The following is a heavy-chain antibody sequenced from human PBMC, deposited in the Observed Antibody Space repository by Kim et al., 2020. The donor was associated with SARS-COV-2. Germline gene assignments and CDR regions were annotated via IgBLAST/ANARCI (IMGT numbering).Heavy chain of an antibody. CDR2: IGTAGDT. CDR3: ARVYYGSGFSYGMDV. J-gene: IGHJ6*02. Sequence: GGSLRLSCAASGFTFSSYDMHWVRQAPGKGLEWVSAIGTAGDTYYPGSVNGRFTISRENAKNSLYLQMNSLRAGDTAVYYCARVYYGSGFSYGMDVWGQGTTVTVSS. CDR1: GFTFSSYD. V-gene: IGHV3-13*01. D-gene: IGHD3-10*01.